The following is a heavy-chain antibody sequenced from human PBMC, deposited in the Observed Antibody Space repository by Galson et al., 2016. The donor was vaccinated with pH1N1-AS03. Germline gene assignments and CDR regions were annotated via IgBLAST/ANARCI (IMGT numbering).Heavy chain of an antibody. Sequence: SLRLSCAVSGFTLSNAWMTWVRQAPGKGLEYVGRIESRAAGGTTDYAAPVKGRFSISRDDSKNTLYLQMNSLKTEDTAVYYCSVRDFYWGQGTLVTVSS. CDR2: IESRAAGGTT. V-gene: IGHV3-15*04. D-gene: IGHD3-10*01. CDR3: SVRDFY. J-gene: IGHJ4*02. CDR1: GFTLSNAW.